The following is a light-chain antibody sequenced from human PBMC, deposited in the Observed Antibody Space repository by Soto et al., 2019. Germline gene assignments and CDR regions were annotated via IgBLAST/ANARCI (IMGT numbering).Light chain of an antibody. V-gene: IGKV3-15*01. CDR3: QQYNKWPPWT. CDR2: GAS. J-gene: IGKJ2*01. CDR1: QSVSSS. Sequence: EIVMTQSPATLSVSPGERATLSCRASQSVSSSLAWYQQKPGQAPRILIYGASTRATGIPARFSGSGSGTEFTLTISSLQSEDFAVYYCQQYNKWPPWTFGQGTKLAIK.